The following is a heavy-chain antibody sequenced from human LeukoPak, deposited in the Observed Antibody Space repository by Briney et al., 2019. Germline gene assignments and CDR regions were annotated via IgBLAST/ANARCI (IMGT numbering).Heavy chain of an antibody. Sequence: AGGSLRLSCAASGFPFSSYQMNWVRQAPGKGLEWVSYISSSGSTIYYADSVKGRFTVSRDNAKNSLYLQMNSLRAEDTAVYYCARETDSTLFDYWGQGALVTVSS. D-gene: IGHD2-2*01. CDR2: ISSSGSTI. J-gene: IGHJ4*02. CDR1: GFPFSSYQ. V-gene: IGHV3-48*03. CDR3: ARETDSTLFDY.